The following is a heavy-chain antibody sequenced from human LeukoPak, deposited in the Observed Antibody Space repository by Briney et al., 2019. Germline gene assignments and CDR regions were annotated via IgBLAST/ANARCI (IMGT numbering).Heavy chain of an antibody. CDR3: ARESYYGSGSYYNPQNPLDY. D-gene: IGHD3-10*01. Sequence: SETLSLTCAVSGGSISSSNWWSWVRQPPGKGLEWIGEIYHSGSTNYNPSLKSRVTISVDTSKNQFSLKLSSVTAADTAVYYCARESYYGSGSYYNPQNPLDYWGQGTLVTVSS. V-gene: IGHV4-4*02. CDR2: IYHSGST. J-gene: IGHJ4*02. CDR1: GGSISSSNW.